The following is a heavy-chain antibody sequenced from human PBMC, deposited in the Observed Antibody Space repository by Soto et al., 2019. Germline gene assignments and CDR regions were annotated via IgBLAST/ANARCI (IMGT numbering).Heavy chain of an antibody. D-gene: IGHD3-10*01. Sequence: QVQLVQSGAEVKKPGASVKVSCKASGYTFTSYDINWVRQATGQGLEWMGWMNPNSGNTGYAQKFQGRVTMTRNTSISTAHMELSSLRSEDTAVYYCARGAGYYGSGSYNYYYYGMDVWGQGTTVTVSS. J-gene: IGHJ6*02. CDR2: MNPNSGNT. V-gene: IGHV1-8*01. CDR3: ARGAGYYGSGSYNYYYYGMDV. CDR1: GYTFTSYD.